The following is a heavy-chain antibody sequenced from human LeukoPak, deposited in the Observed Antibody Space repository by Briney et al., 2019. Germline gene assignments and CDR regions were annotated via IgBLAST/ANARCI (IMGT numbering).Heavy chain of an antibody. CDR2: MNPNSGNT. CDR1: GYTFTSYD. V-gene: IGHV1-8*01. Sequence: ASVKVSCKASGYTFTSYDINWVRQATGQGLEWMGWMNPNSGNTDYAQKFQGRVTMTRNTSISTAYMELSSLRSEDTAVYYCAGDAVLLWFGESHANYYYMDVWGKGTTVTVSS. J-gene: IGHJ6*03. CDR3: AGDAVLLWFGESHANYYYMDV. D-gene: IGHD3-10*01.